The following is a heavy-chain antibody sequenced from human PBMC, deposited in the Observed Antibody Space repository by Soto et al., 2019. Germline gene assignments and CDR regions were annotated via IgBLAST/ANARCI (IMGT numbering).Heavy chain of an antibody. CDR3: VHSVSASPAGWFDP. D-gene: IGHD6-25*01. CDR2: IYWDDDK. V-gene: IGHV2-5*02. CDR1: GLSLSTSGEA. J-gene: IGHJ5*02. Sequence: QITLKESGPTLVKPTQTLTLTCSFSGLSLSTSGEAVGWIRQPPGKALEWLALIYWDDDKLFNPTLKTRLTITKDTSKNQVVLTLTNMDPVDTATYSCVHSVSASPAGWFDPWGQGILVTVSS.